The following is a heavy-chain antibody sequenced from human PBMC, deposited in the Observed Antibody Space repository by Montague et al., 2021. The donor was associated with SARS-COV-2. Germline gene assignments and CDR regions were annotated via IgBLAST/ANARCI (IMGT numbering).Heavy chain of an antibody. V-gene: IGHV4-59*01. CDR2: ISEIGST. CDR3: ARLQGGRRLMDY. D-gene: IGHD5-12*01. J-gene: IGHJ4*02. Sequence: SETLSLTCTVSGGSINNYYRGWIRQPPGKALEYIAYISEIGSTHRNPALKSRVTISVDPSRNQFYLDVNSVTAADTAVYYCARLQGGRRLMDYWGQGTLVTVPP. CDR1: GGSINNYY.